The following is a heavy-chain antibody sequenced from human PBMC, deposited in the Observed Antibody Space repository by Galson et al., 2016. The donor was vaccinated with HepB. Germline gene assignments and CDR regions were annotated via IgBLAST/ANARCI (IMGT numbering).Heavy chain of an antibody. CDR2: IYSEGTT. CDR3: GRDVGP. CDR1: GFTVTRNY. Sequence: SLRLSCAASGFTVTRNYMRWFRQAPGKGLEWVSLIYSEGTTDYADPVKGRFTISRDSSKNTLFLQMNRLRVEDTAVYYCGRDVGPWGRGTLVTVSS. V-gene: IGHV3-53*01. J-gene: IGHJ5*02.